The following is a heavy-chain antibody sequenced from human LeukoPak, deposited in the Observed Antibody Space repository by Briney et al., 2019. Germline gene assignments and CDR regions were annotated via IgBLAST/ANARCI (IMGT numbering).Heavy chain of an antibody. D-gene: IGHD3-10*01. CDR2: IYYSGST. CDR1: GGAMSNSY. Sequence: SETLSLTCTVSGGAMSNSYWSWIRQPPGKGLGWIGYIYYSGSTYYNPSLKSRVTISVDTSKNQFSLKLSSVTAADTAVYYCARVPRSGLRNYFDYWGQGTLVTVSP. V-gene: IGHV4-59*12. CDR3: ARVPRSGLRNYFDY. J-gene: IGHJ4*02.